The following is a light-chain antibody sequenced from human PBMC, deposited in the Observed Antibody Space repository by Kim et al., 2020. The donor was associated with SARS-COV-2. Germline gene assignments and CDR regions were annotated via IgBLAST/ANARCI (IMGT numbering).Light chain of an antibody. CDR3: NSRDSSGNRWV. CDR1: SLRSYY. CDR2: GKN. V-gene: IGLV3-19*01. J-gene: IGLJ1*01. Sequence: SSELTQDPAVSVALGQTVRITCQGDSLRSYYASWYQQKPGQAPVLVIYGKNNRPSGIPDRFSGSSSGNTASLTITGAQAEDEADYYCNSRDSSGNRWVFGTWTKVTVL.